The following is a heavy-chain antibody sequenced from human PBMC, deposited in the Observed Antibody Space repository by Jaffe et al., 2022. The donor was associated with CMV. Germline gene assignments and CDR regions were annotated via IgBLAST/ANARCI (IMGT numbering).Heavy chain of an antibody. CDR2: IFSNDEK. CDR1: GFSLSNARMG. V-gene: IGHV2-26*01. D-gene: IGHD3-22*01. CDR3: ARINYDSKREIYYFDY. Sequence: QVTLKESGPVLVKPTETLTLTCTVSGFSLSNARMGVSWIRQPPGKALEWLAHIFSNDEKSYSTSLKSRLTISKDTSKSQVVLTMTNMDPVDTATYYCARINYDSKREIYYFDYWGQGTLVTVSS. J-gene: IGHJ4*02.